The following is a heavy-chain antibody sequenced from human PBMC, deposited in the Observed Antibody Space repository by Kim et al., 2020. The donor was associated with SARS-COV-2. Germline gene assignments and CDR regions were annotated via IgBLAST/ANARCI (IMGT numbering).Heavy chain of an antibody. Sequence: GSLRLSCAASGFTVSDNYMTWVRQAPGQGLEWVSVIYGADNTKYADSVKGRFTIFRDNSKNTLYLEMNSLRAEDTAVYYCARGYGANSVYGYWGQGTLVTVSS. CDR3: ARGYGANSVYGY. J-gene: IGHJ4*02. CDR1: GFTVSDNY. V-gene: IGHV3-66*01. CDR2: IYGADNT. D-gene: IGHD1-26*01.